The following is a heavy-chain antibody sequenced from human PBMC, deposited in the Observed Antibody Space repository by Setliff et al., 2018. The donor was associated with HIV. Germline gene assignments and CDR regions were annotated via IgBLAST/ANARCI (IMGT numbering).Heavy chain of an antibody. J-gene: IGHJ6*02. CDR2: INPGDGST. CDR1: GYTFTSYY. Sequence: ASVKVSCKASGYTFTSYYIYWVRQAPGQGLQWMGIINPGDGSTIYAQKFQGRVTMTRDTSTSTLYMELSSLRSDDTAVYYCAREIGDYYDSSGYYPPTDYYYGMDVWGQGTTVTVSS. CDR3: AREIGDYYDSSGYYPPTDYYYGMDV. D-gene: IGHD3-22*01. V-gene: IGHV1-46*01.